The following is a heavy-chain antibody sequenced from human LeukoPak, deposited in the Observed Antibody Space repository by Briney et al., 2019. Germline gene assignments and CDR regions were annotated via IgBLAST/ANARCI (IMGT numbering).Heavy chain of an antibody. CDR3: AKDRTGRTYYDSNGERDDAFDI. CDR1: GFTFSSYG. J-gene: IGHJ3*02. V-gene: IGHV3-23*01. D-gene: IGHD3-22*01. CDR2: ISGSGGST. Sequence: PGGTLRLSCAASGFTFSSYGMSWVRQAPGKGLEWVSAISGSGGSTYYADSVKGRFTISRDNSKNTLYLQMNSLRAEDTAVYYCAKDRTGRTYYDSNGERDDAFDIWGQGTMVTVSS.